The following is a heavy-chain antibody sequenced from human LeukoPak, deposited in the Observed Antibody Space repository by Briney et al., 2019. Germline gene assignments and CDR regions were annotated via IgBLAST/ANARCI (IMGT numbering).Heavy chain of an antibody. J-gene: IGHJ4*02. CDR3: AKAPVTSCRGAFCYPFDY. Sequence: GGSLRLSCAASGFTFSSYCMNWVRQAPGKGLEWVSSISSSSNYIYQADSVKGRFTISRDNAKNSLYLQMNSLRAEDAAVYYCAKAPVTSCRGAFCYPFDYWGQGTLVTVSS. CDR2: ISSSSNYI. D-gene: IGHD2-15*01. CDR1: GFTFSSYC. V-gene: IGHV3-21*04.